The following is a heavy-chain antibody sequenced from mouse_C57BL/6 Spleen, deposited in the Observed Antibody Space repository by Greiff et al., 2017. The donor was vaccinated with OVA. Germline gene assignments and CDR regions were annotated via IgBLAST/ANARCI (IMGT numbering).Heavy chain of an antibody. CDR3: ASRGGNPWYFDV. J-gene: IGHJ1*03. V-gene: IGHV1-22*01. CDR1: GYTFADYN. D-gene: IGHD2-1*01. Sequence: EVQLQESGPELVKPGASVKMSCKASGYTFADYNMHWVKQSHGKSLEWIGYINPNNGGTSYNQKFKGKATLTVNKSSSTAYMELRSLTSEDSAVYYCASRGGNPWYFDVWGTGTTVTVSS. CDR2: INPNNGGT.